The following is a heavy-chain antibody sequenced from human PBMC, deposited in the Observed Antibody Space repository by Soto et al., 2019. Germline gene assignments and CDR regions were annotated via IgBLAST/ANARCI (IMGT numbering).Heavy chain of an antibody. CDR2: ISYDGSNK. J-gene: IGHJ3*02. V-gene: IGHV3-30*18. D-gene: IGHD6-19*01. CDR1: GFTFSSYG. CDR3: AKDGYSSGWYHDAFDI. Sequence: GGSLRLSCAASGFTFSSYGMHWVRQAPGKGLEWVAVISYDGSNKYYADSVKGRFTISRDNSKNTLYLQMNSLRAEDTAVYYCAKDGYSSGWYHDAFDIWGQGTMVTVSS.